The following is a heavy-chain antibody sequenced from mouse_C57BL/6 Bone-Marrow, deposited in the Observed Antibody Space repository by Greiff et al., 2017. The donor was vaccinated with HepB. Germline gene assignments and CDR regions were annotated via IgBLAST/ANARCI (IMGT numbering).Heavy chain of an antibody. Sequence: QVQLQQPGAELVKPGASVKLSCKASGYTFTSYWMHWVKQRPGQGLEWIGMIHPNSGSTNYNEKFKSKATLTVDKSSSTAYMQLSSLTSEDSAVYYCASPGSSFYYFDYGGQGTTLTVSS. V-gene: IGHV1-64*01. CDR2: IHPNSGST. CDR3: ASPGSSFYYFDY. J-gene: IGHJ2*01. D-gene: IGHD1-1*01. CDR1: GYTFTSYW.